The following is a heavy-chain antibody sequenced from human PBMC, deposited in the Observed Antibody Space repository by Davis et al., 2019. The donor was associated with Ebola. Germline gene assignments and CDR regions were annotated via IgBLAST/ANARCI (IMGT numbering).Heavy chain of an antibody. J-gene: IGHJ4*02. V-gene: IGHV4-39*01. CDR1: GDSIGSSSYY. D-gene: IGHD5-24*01. CDR2: IYYSGST. CDR3: ARHAFGRDGYNLPDY. Sequence: MPSETLSLTCTVSGDSIGSSSYYWGWIRQPPGKGLEWIGSIYYSGSTYYNPSLKTRVTISVDTVKNQFSLKLSSVTATDTAVYYCARHAFGRDGYNLPDYWGQGTLVTVSS.